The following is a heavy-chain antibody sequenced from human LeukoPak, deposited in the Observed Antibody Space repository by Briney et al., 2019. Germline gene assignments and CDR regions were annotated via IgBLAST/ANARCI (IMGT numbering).Heavy chain of an antibody. CDR2: ISGSGGST. Sequence: GGSLRLSCAASGFTFSSYAMSWVRQAPGKGLEWVSAISGSGGSTYYADSVKGRFTISRDNAKNSLYLQMNSLRAEDTALYHCARDFYYGSERAPSDYWGQGTLVTVSS. CDR1: GFTFSSYA. D-gene: IGHD3-10*01. J-gene: IGHJ4*02. V-gene: IGHV3-23*01. CDR3: ARDFYYGSERAPSDY.